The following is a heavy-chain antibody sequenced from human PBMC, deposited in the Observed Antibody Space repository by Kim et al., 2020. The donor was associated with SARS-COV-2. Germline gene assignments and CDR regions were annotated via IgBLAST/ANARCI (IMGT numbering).Heavy chain of an antibody. CDR2: IWYDGSNK. D-gene: IGHD4-17*01. CDR3: AKDGTYGDYGDYYYGMDV. V-gene: IGHV3-33*06. J-gene: IGHJ6*02. CDR1: GFTFSSYG. Sequence: GGSLRLSCAASGFTFSSYGMHWVRQAPGKGLEWVAVIWYDGSNKYYADSVKGRFTISRDNSKNTLYLQMNSLRAEDTAVYYCAKDGTYGDYGDYYYGMDVWGQGTTVTVSS.